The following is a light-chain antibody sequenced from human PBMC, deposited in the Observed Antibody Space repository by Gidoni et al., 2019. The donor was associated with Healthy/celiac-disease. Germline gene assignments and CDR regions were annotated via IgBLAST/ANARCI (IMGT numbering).Light chain of an antibody. CDR3: QQRSNWPRIT. CDR1: QSVSSY. V-gene: IGKV3-11*01. Sequence: EIVLTQSPATLSFSPGDRATLACRASQSVSSYLAWYQQNPGQAPRLLIYDASTRATGIPARFSGSGSGTDFTLTISSLEPEDFAVYYCQQRSNWPRITFGGGTKVEIK. CDR2: DAS. J-gene: IGKJ4*01.